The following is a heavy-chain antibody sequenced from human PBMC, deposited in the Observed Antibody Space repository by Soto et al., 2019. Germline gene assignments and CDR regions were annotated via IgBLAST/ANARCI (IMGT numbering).Heavy chain of an antibody. CDR2: ISYDGSNK. CDR3: ARSRGYYYDSSGYYYDYYYYGMDV. V-gene: IGHV3-30-3*01. J-gene: IGHJ6*02. D-gene: IGHD3-22*01. Sequence: GGSLRLSCAASGFTFSSYAMHWVRQAPGKGLEWVAVISYDGSNKYYADSVKGRFTISRDNSKNTLYLQMNSLRAEDTAVYYCARSRGYYYDSSGYYYDYYYYGMDVWGQGTTVTVSS. CDR1: GFTFSSYA.